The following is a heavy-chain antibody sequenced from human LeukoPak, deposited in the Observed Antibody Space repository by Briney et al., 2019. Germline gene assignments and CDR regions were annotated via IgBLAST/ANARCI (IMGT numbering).Heavy chain of an antibody. CDR2: FFRADSNT. J-gene: IGHJ5*02. CDR3: ARGNKANFDDWFDP. D-gene: IGHD1-7*01. CDR1: GYSFTTYW. V-gene: IGHV5-51*01. Sequence: GGSLQISCKASGYSFTTYWIGWGRQMPREGLEWMGLFFRADSNTRYSPSFQGQDTISVDKSINSAYLQWRYLKASDTAMYCCARGNKANFDDWFDPWGQGTLVTVSS.